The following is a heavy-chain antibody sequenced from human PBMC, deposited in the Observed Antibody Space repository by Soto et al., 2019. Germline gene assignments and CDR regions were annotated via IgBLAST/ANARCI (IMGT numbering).Heavy chain of an antibody. CDR1: GFTFSSYG. J-gene: IGHJ3*02. Sequence: QVQLVESGGGVVQPGRSLRLSCAASGFTFSSYGMHWVRQAPGKGLEWVAVIWYDGSNKYYADSVKGRFTISRDNSKNTVYLQKNSLGGGGNAGVYWGSGRITMVRGVIITDAFDIWGQGTMVTVSS. V-gene: IGHV3-33*01. CDR2: IWYDGSNK. CDR3: GSGRITMVRGVIITDAFDI. D-gene: IGHD3-10*01.